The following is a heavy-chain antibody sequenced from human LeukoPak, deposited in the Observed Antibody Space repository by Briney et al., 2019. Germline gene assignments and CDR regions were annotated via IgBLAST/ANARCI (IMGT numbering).Heavy chain of an antibody. CDR2: ISSGSSDI. V-gene: IGHV3-21*01. Sequence: PGGSLRLSCAASGFAFNTYSITWVRQAPGKGLEWVSSISSGSSDIYYAGSLKGRFAISRDNSKNTLYLQMNSLRADDTAVYYCAGPSDRARNWYFDLWGRGTLVTVSS. CDR1: GFAFNTYS. CDR3: AGPSDRARNWYFDL. J-gene: IGHJ2*01. D-gene: IGHD3-22*01.